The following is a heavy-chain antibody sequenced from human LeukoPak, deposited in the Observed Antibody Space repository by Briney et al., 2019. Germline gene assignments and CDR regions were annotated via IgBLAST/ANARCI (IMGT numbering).Heavy chain of an antibody. CDR1: GFTFDDYG. V-gene: IGHV3-20*04. CDR3: ARVSSSWYFWYFDL. CDR2: INWNGGST. J-gene: IGHJ2*01. Sequence: GGSLRLSCAASGFTFDDYGMSWVRQVPGKGLEWVSGINWNGGSTDYADSVKGGFTISRDNAKNSLYLQMNSLRAEDTALYYCARVSSSWYFWYFDLWGRGTLVTVSS. D-gene: IGHD6-13*01.